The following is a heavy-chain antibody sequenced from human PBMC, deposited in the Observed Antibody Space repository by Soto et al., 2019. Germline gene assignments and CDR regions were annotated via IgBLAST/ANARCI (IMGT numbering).Heavy chain of an antibody. Sequence: SETLSLTCSVSGGSISSRSHYWGWVRQPPGKGLEWIGSIYYSGSTYYNPSLKSRVTISVDTSKSQFSLKLSSVTAADTAVYYCARHCYDTSGYYLNWFDPWGQGTLVTVS. J-gene: IGHJ5*02. CDR2: IYYSGST. CDR3: ARHCYDTSGYYLNWFDP. D-gene: IGHD3-22*01. V-gene: IGHV4-39*01. CDR1: GGSISSRSHY.